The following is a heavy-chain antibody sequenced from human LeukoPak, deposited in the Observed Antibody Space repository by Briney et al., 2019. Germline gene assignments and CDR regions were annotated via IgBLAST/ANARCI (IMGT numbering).Heavy chain of an antibody. CDR3: ARVDNILGIAAAGSYYY. D-gene: IGHD6-13*01. CDR1: GGSISSYY. V-gene: IGHV4-4*07. J-gene: IGHJ4*02. CDR2: IYTSGST. Sequence: SETLSLTCTVSGGSISSYYWSWIRQPAGKGLEWIGRIYTSGSTNYNPSLKSRVTMSVDTSKNQFSLKLSSVTAADTAVYYCARVDNILGIAAAGSYYYWGQGTLVTVSS.